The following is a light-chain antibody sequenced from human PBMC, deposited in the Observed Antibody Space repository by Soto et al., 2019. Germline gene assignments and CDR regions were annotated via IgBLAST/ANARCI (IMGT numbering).Light chain of an antibody. J-gene: IGKJ2*01. CDR1: QSISSW. CDR2: DAS. V-gene: IGKV1-5*01. Sequence: DIQMTQSPSTLSASVGDRVTITCRASQSISSWLAWYQQKPGKAPKLLIYDASSLESGVPSRFSGSGSGTEFPLTISSLQPDDFATYYCQQYNSYSYPFGQGTKLEIK. CDR3: QQYNSYSYP.